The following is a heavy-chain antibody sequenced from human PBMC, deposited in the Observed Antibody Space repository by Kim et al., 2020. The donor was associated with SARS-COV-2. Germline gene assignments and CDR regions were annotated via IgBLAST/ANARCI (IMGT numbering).Heavy chain of an antibody. CDR2: ISGSGGST. J-gene: IGHJ4*02. CDR3: AKDPPRPDHYYYDSSGSDY. D-gene: IGHD3-22*01. V-gene: IGHV3-23*01. Sequence: GGSLRLSCAASGFTFSSYAMSWVRQAPGKGLEWVSAISGSGGSTYYADSVKGRFTISRDNSKNTLYLQMNSLRAEDTAVYYCAKDPPRPDHYYYDSSGSDYWGQGTLVTVSS. CDR1: GFTFSSYA.